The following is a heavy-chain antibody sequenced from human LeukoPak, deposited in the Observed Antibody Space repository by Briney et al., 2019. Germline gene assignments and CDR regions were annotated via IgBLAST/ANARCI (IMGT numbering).Heavy chain of an antibody. J-gene: IGHJ4*02. Sequence: GGSLRLSCAASGFTFSSYAMSWVRQAPGKGLEWVAKIKEDGNEIYYVDSVKGRFTTSRDNTKNSLFLQMNSLRAEDTAVYYCATGGAVAGRFAYWGQGTLVTVSS. CDR2: IKEDGNEI. CDR1: GFTFSSYA. D-gene: IGHD6-19*01. V-gene: IGHV3-7*01. CDR3: ATGGAVAGRFAY.